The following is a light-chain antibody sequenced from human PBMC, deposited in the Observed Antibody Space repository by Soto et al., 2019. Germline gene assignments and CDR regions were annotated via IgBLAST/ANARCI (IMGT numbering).Light chain of an antibody. V-gene: IGKV1-5*03. CDR2: KAS. CDR1: QSISSW. CDR3: QQYNSYSRT. J-gene: IGKJ1*01. Sequence: DIHMTQSPSTLSASVGDRVTITCRASQSISSWLAWYQQKPGKAPKLLIYKASYLESGVPSRFSGSGSGTEFTLTISSLQPDDFATYYCQQYNSYSRTFGQGTKVDIK.